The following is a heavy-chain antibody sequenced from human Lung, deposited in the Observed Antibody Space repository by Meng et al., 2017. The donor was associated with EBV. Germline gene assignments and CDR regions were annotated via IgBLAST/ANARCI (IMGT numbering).Heavy chain of an antibody. CDR2: INTNTGNP. J-gene: IGHJ4*02. Sequence: GQIGFDFKKPWRSGKVSCKASGNPFTSYGMNWVRQAPGQGLEWMGWINTNTGNPTYAQGFTGRFVFSLDTSVSTAYLQISSLKAADTAVYYCARLYCSGGSCYTIDYWGQGTLVTVSS. V-gene: IGHV7-4-1*02. CDR1: GNPFTSYG. CDR3: ARLYCSGGSCYTIDY. D-gene: IGHD2-15*01.